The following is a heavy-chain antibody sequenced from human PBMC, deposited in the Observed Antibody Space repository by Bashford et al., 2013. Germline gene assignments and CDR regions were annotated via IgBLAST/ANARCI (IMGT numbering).Heavy chain of an antibody. Sequence: ETLSLTCTVSGGSISSYYWSWIRQPAGKGLEWVSRISPDGSRTGYADSVKGRFIVTRDNVKDILYLQMDSLMAEDTAVYYCARDFDRVSPWGRGKSWSPSPQ. V-gene: IGHV3-74*01. CDR3: ARDFDRVSP. CDR2: ISPDGSRT. D-gene: IGHD5/OR15-5a*01. J-gene: IGHJ5*02. CDR1: GGSISSYY.